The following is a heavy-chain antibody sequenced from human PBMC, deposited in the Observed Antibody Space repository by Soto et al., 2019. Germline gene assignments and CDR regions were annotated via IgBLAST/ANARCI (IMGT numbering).Heavy chain of an antibody. D-gene: IGHD1-1*01. CDR3: ARGRYGDY. Sequence: QVHLVQSGAEVKKPGASVKVSCKGSGYTFTSYGITWVRQAPGQGLEWMGWISAHNGNTDYAQKLQGRVTVTRDTSTRPAYMELRSLRSDDTAVYYCARGRYGDYWGQGALVTLSS. V-gene: IGHV1-18*01. CDR1: GYTFTSYG. CDR2: ISAHNGNT. J-gene: IGHJ4*02.